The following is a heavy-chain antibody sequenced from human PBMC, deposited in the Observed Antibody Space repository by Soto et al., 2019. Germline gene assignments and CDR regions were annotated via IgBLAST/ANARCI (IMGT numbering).Heavy chain of an antibody. J-gene: IGHJ6*02. D-gene: IGHD2-15*01. Sequence: GGSLRLSCAASGFTFSSYAMHWVRQAPGKGLEWVAVISYDGSNKYYADSVKGRFTISRDNSKNTLYLQMNSLRAEDTAVYYCARGGGSIVVVVAATIYYGMDVWGQGTTVTVSS. CDR3: ARGGGSIVVVVAATIYYGMDV. CDR1: GFTFSSYA. CDR2: ISYDGSNK. V-gene: IGHV3-30-3*01.